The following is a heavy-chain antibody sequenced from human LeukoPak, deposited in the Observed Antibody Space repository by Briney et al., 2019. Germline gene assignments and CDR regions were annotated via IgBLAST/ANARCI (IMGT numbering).Heavy chain of an antibody. D-gene: IGHD6-19*01. J-gene: IGHJ4*02. CDR3: ARDENGWYVTANDY. Sequence: GGSLRLSCGASGFTFSSYGMLWVRQSPGKGLEWVSYISSSGSTIYYADSVKGRFTISRDNAKNSLYLQMNSLRAEDTAVYYCARDENGWYVTANDYWGQGTLVTVSS. V-gene: IGHV3-48*04. CDR2: ISSSGSTI. CDR1: GFTFSSYG.